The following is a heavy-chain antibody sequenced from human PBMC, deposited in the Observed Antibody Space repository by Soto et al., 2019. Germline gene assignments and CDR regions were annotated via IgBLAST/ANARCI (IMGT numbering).Heavy chain of an antibody. Sequence: QVQLQQWGAGLLKPSETLSLTCAVYGGSFSGYYWSWIRQPPGKGLEWIGEINHSGSTNYNPSLKSRVTISVDTSKNQFSLKLSSVTAADTAVYYCARGHETFFPMTTVTTDRHYFDYWGQGTLVTVSS. CDR1: GGSFSGYY. CDR2: INHSGST. V-gene: IGHV4-34*01. CDR3: ARGHETFFPMTTVTTDRHYFDY. D-gene: IGHD4-17*01. J-gene: IGHJ4*02.